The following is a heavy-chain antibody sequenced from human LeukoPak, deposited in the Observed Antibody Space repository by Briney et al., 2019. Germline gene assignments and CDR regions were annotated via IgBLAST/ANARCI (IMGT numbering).Heavy chain of an antibody. Sequence: GGSLRLSCAASGFTFSSYAMSWVRQAPGKGLEWVSAISGSGGSTYYADSVKGRFTISGDNSKNTLYLQMNSLRAEDTAVYYCAKLDNWNYEGYFDYWGQGTLVTVSS. CDR1: GFTFSSYA. D-gene: IGHD1-7*01. CDR2: ISGSGGST. J-gene: IGHJ4*02. CDR3: AKLDNWNYEGYFDY. V-gene: IGHV3-23*01.